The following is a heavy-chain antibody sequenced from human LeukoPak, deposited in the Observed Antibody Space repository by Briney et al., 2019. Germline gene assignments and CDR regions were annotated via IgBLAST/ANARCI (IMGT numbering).Heavy chain of an antibody. Sequence: PGGSLRLSCAASGFTFSNAWMSWVRQAPGKGLEWVGRIKSKTDGGRTDDAAPVKGRFTISRDDSTNTLYLQMNSLKTEDTAVYYCTTDRIVGATTGGGFYFDYWGQGTLVTVSS. CDR1: GFTFSNAW. D-gene: IGHD1-26*01. J-gene: IGHJ4*02. CDR2: IKSKTDGGRT. V-gene: IGHV3-15*01. CDR3: TTDRIVGATTGGGFYFDY.